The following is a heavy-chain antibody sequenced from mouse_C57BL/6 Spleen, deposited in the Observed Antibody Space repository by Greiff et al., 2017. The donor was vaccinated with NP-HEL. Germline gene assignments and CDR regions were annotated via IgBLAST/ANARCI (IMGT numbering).Heavy chain of an antibody. J-gene: IGHJ2*01. D-gene: IGHD4-1*01. CDR2: IYPRSGNT. Sequence: QVQLKQSGAELARPGASVKLSCKASGYTFTSYGISWVKQRTGQGLEWIGEIYPRSGNTYYNEKFKGKATLTADKSSSTAYMELRSLTSEDSAVYFCARRKSNWDEGGDYWGQGTTLTVSS. CDR1: GYTFTSYG. V-gene: IGHV1-81*01. CDR3: ARRKSNWDEGGDY.